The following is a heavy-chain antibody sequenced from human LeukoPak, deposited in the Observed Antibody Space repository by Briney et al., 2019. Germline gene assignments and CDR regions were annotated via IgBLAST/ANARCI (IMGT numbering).Heavy chain of an antibody. V-gene: IGHV3-7*01. CDR3: ARPSSQGCYYPTHYYYYYYMDV. D-gene: IGHD3-10*01. Sequence: GGSLRLSCAASGLTFSSYWMSWVRQAPGKGLEWVANIKQDGSEKYYVDSVKGRFTISRDNAKNSLYLQMNSLRAEDTAVYYCARPSSQGCYYPTHYYYYYYMDVWGKGTTVTVSS. J-gene: IGHJ6*03. CDR1: GLTFSSYW. CDR2: IKQDGSEK.